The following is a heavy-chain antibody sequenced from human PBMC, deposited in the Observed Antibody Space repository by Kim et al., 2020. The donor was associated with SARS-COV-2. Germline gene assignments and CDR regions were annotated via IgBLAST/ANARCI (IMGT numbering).Heavy chain of an antibody. Sequence: SETLSLTCAVYGGSFSGYYWSWIRQPPGKGLEWIGEINHSGSTNYNPSLKSRVTISVDTSKNQFSLKLSSVTAADTAVYYCARGSRPGGAVPIWGQGTMVTVSS. CDR1: GGSFSGYY. CDR2: INHSGST. V-gene: IGHV4-34*01. CDR3: ARGSRPGGAVPI. D-gene: IGHD3-10*01. J-gene: IGHJ3*02.